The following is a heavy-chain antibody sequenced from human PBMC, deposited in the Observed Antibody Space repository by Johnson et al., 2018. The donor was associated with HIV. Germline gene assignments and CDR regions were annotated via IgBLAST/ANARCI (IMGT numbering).Heavy chain of an antibody. Sequence: QVQLVESGGGLVQPGGSLRLSCAASGFTFSSYAMHWVRQAPGKGLEWVAVISYDGSNQYYGDSVKGRFTISRDNSKNTLFLQMNSLRSDDTAVYFCARDQAYRSSWAFSFDIWGQGTMVIVSS. D-gene: IGHD6-13*01. CDR3: ARDQAYRSSWAFSFDI. CDR1: GFTFSSYA. CDR2: ISYDGSNQ. J-gene: IGHJ3*02. V-gene: IGHV3-30*04.